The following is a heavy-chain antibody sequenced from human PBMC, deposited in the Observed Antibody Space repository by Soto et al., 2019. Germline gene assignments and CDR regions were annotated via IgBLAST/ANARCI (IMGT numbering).Heavy chain of an antibody. D-gene: IGHD2-2*01. CDR1: RGTFSSYT. CDR2: IFPLLGVT. J-gene: IGHJ3*01. V-gene: IGHV1-69*08. Sequence: QVQLVQSGAEVQKPGSSVKVSCKVSRGTFSSYTISWVRQAPGQGLEWMGRIFPLLGVTNFAQKFQGRLTITADKFTSTVYMELSSLRSDDTAVFHCAREGERVVVVPAAMRDDAFDVWGQGTMVTVSS. CDR3: AREGERVVVVPAAMRDDAFDV.